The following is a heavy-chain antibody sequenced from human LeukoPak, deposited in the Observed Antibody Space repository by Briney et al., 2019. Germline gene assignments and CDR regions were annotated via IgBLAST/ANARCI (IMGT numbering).Heavy chain of an antibody. Sequence: ASVKVSFKASGYTFASYGISWVRQAPGQGLEWMGWISAYNGNTDYAQKFQGRVTMTTDTSTSTAYMGVRSLRSDDTAVYYCARAYSGSYYYYWGQGTLVTVSS. V-gene: IGHV1-18*01. CDR2: ISAYNGNT. CDR1: GYTFASYG. J-gene: IGHJ4*02. CDR3: ARAYSGSYYYY. D-gene: IGHD1-26*01.